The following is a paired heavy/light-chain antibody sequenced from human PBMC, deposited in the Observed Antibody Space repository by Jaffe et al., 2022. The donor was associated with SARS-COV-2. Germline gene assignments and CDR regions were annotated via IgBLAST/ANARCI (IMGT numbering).Heavy chain of an antibody. CDR1: GFTFRNVY. J-gene: IGHJ4*02. Sequence: EVQLVESGGGLVKPGGSLRLSCVASGFTFRNVYMNWVRQAPGKGLEWVGRIESEGRGGTAEYAAPVKGRFTISRDDSKNTLYLQMSSLETEDTAVYYCTTWFASSPWTSRTTELWGQGTLVTVSS. V-gene: IGHV3-15*04. CDR3: TTWFASSPWTSRTTEL. CDR2: IESEGRGGTA. D-gene: IGHD2-2*01.
Light chain of an antibody. Sequence: IVLTQSPGTLSLSPGERATLSCRANQSIGDNRLVWYRQKPGQPPRLLIHGASSRATGIPDRFSGRGSGTDFTLTISRLETEDFAVYYCQQYGSFPYTFGQGTKLEIK. CDR2: GAS. CDR3: QQYGSFPYT. J-gene: IGKJ2*01. V-gene: IGKV3-20*01. CDR1: QSIGDNR.